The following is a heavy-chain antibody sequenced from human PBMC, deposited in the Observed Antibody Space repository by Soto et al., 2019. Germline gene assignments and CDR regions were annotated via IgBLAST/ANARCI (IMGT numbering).Heavy chain of an antibody. CDR2: IIPKFGTT. V-gene: IGHV1-69*13. D-gene: IGHD4-17*01. Sequence: QVQLVQSGAEVKKPGSSVKVSCKASGGSFSTYGINWVRLAPRQGLEWMGGIIPKFGTTNYAQNFQGRVTITADESPNTAYMELNYLGSDDTAVYFCARELVPYYGGNSLSLDYWGQGTQVTVSS. CDR1: GGSFSTYG. CDR3: ARELVPYYGGNSLSLDY. J-gene: IGHJ4*02.